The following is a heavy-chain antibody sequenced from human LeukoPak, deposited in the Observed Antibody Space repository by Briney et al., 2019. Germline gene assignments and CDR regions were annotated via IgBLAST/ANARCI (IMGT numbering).Heavy chain of an antibody. Sequence: ASVKVSCKTSGYIFTGYYIHWLRQAPGQGLEWMGWINPNTGGADYALKFQGRVTMTRDTSINTAYMELSRLRSDDTAVYYCARGGGSRAGDYWGQGTLVTVSS. CDR1: GYIFTGYY. CDR3: ARGGGSRAGDY. J-gene: IGHJ4*02. V-gene: IGHV1-2*02. CDR2: INPNTGGA. D-gene: IGHD2-15*01.